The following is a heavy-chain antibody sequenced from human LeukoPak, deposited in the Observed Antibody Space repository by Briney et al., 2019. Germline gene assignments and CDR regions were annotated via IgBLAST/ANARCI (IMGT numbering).Heavy chain of an antibody. D-gene: IGHD5-24*01. CDR2: MNPNSGNT. CDR3: ARTLRDGYNFGWFDP. Sequence: GASVTVSCKASGYTFTSYDINWVRQAPGQGLEGMGWMNPNSGNTGYAQKFQGRVTIIRNNSISTAYTELSSLRSEDTAVYYCARTLRDGYNFGWFDPWGQGTLVTVSS. J-gene: IGHJ5*02. V-gene: IGHV1-8*03. CDR1: GYTFTSYD.